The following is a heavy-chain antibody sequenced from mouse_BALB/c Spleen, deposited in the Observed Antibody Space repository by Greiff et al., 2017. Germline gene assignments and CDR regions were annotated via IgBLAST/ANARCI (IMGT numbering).Heavy chain of an antibody. CDR2: ISTYYGDA. CDR1: GYTFTDYA. J-gene: IGHJ4*01. V-gene: IGHV1S137*01. D-gene: IGHD2-4*01. CDR3: ARSRNYDYDGYAMDY. Sequence: VQLQQSGAELVRPGVSVKISCKGSGYTFTDYAMHWVKQSHAKSLEWIGVISTYYGDASYNQKFKGKATMTVDKSSSTAYMELARLTSEDSAIYYCARSRNYDYDGYAMDYWGQGTSVTVSS.